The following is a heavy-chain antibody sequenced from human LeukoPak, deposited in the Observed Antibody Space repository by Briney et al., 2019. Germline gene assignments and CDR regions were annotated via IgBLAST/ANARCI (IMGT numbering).Heavy chain of an antibody. CDR3: TTAPAGNLDFDY. Sequence: GGSLRLSCAASGFTFSNAWMSWVRQAPGKGLEWVGRLKSKTDGGTTDYAAPVKGRFTISRDDSKNTQYLQMNSLKTEDTAVYYCTTAPAGNLDFDYWGQGTLVTVSS. V-gene: IGHV3-15*01. D-gene: IGHD1-26*01. CDR1: GFTFSNAW. J-gene: IGHJ4*02. CDR2: LKSKTDGGTT.